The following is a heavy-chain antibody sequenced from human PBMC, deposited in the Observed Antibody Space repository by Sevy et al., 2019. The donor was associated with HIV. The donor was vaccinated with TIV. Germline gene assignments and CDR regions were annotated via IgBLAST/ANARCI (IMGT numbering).Heavy chain of an antibody. V-gene: IGHV4-59*01. CDR1: GGSISSYY. CDR2: IYYSGRT. D-gene: IGHD3-3*01. Sequence: SETLSLTCTVSGGSISSYYWSWIRQPPGKGLEWIGYIYYSGRTNYNPSLKSRVTISVDTSKNQFSLKLSSVTAADTAVYYCALNPSSDFWSGYYHWGQGTLVTVSS. CDR3: ALNPSSDFWSGYYH. J-gene: IGHJ5*02.